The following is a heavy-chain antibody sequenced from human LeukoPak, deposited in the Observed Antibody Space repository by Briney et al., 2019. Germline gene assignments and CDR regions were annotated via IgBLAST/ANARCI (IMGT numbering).Heavy chain of an antibody. D-gene: IGHD4-23*01. CDR2: IDRDGSRI. J-gene: IGHJ4*02. Sequence: GGSLRLSCAVSGFTFSSYWTHWVRQAPGKGLVWVSRIDRDGSRINYADSVKGRFTISRDNGKNTLFLQMNSLRAEDAVVYYCVRGNDYGGPHYWGQGTLVTVSS. V-gene: IGHV3-74*01. CDR1: GFTFSSYW. CDR3: VRGNDYGGPHY.